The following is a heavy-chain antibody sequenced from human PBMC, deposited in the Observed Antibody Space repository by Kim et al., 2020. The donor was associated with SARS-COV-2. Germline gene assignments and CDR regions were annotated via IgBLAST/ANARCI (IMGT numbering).Heavy chain of an antibody. J-gene: IGHJ4*02. Sequence: GGSLRLSCAASGFTFSSYSMNWVRQAPGKGLEWVSSISSSSSYIYYADSVKGRFTISRDNAKNSLYLQMNSLRAEDTAVYYCARGGIRFLEWFGYWGQGTLVTVSS. CDR3: ARGGIRFLEWFGY. V-gene: IGHV3-21*01. CDR1: GFTFSSYS. D-gene: IGHD3-3*01. CDR2: ISSSSSYI.